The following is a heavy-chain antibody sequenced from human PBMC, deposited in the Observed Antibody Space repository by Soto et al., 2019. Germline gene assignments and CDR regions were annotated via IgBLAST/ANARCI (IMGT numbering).Heavy chain of an antibody. CDR3: ARDRSPECYDFWSGYYTCYYYMDV. D-gene: IGHD3-3*01. V-gene: IGHV3-74*01. CDR1: GFTFSSYW. Sequence: GGSLRLSCAASGFTFSSYWMHWVRQAPGKGLVWVSRINSDGSSTSYADSVKGRFTISRDNAKNTLYLQMNSLRAEDTAVYYCARDRSPECYDFWSGYYTCYYYMDVWGKGTTVTVS. J-gene: IGHJ6*03. CDR2: INSDGSST.